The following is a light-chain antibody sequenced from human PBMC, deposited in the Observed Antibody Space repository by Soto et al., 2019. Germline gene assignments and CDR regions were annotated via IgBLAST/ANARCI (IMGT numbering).Light chain of an antibody. V-gene: IGKV1-5*01. CDR1: QSINIW. CDR2: DAS. CDR3: QQYNGYSTWT. J-gene: IGKJ1*01. Sequence: DIQLTQSPSTLSASVGDRITLTCRASQSINIWLAWYQQTPGKAPKILIFDASRLATGVPSRFSGSGSGTEFTLTISGLQPDDFATYYCQQYNGYSTWTFGKGTRVETK.